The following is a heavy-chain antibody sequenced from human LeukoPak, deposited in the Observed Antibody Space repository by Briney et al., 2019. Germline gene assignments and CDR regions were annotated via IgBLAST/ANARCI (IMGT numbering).Heavy chain of an antibody. CDR3: VKDPRYSYGS. V-gene: IGHV3-30*18. D-gene: IGHD5-18*01. CDR1: GFTFSSYG. CDR2: TSYDGTTS. Sequence: PGRSLRLSCAASGFTFSSYGMHWVRQAPGKGLEWVAVTSYDGTTSYYADSVEGRFTISRDNSKNTLYLQMSSLRAEDTAVYYCVKDPRYSYGSWGQGTLVTVSS. J-gene: IGHJ4*02.